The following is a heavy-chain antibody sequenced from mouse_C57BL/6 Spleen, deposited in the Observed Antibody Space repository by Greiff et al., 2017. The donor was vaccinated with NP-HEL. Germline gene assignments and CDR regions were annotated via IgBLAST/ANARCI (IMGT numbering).Heavy chain of an antibody. CDR1: GYAFTNYL. J-gene: IGHJ3*01. D-gene: IGHD3-2*02. CDR2: INPGSGGT. Sequence: QVHVKQSGAELVRPGTSVKVSCKASGYAFTNYLIEWVKQRPGQGLEWIGVINPGSGGTNYNEKFKGKATLTADKSSSTAYMQLSSLTSEDSAVYFCARTETAQATAWFAYWGQGTLVTVSA. CDR3: ARTETAQATAWFAY. V-gene: IGHV1-54*01.